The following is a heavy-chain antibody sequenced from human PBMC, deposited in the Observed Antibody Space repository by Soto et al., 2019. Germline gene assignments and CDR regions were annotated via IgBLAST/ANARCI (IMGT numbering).Heavy chain of an antibody. CDR2: ISSGSSTI. V-gene: IGHV3-48*01. D-gene: IGHD6-19*01. CDR1: VFTFSSYS. Sequence: EVQLVESGGGLVQPGGSLRLSCAASVFTFSSYSMNWVRQAPGKGLEWVSYISSGSSTIYYADSVKGRFTISRDNAKNSLYLQMNSLRAEDKAVYYCARVYGIAVAGTLDFWGQGTLATVSS. J-gene: IGHJ4*02. CDR3: ARVYGIAVAGTLDF.